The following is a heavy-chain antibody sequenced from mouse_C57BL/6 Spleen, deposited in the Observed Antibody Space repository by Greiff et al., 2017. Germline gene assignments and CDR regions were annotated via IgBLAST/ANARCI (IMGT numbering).Heavy chain of an antibody. V-gene: IGHV5-4*01. J-gene: IGHJ4*01. Sequence: DVHLVESGGGLVKPGGSLKLSCAASGFTFSSYAMSWVRQTPEKRLEWVATISDGGSYTYYPDNVKGRFTISRDNAKNNLYLQMSHLKSEDTAMYYCARDGSSYAMDYWGQGTSVTVSS. CDR3: ARDGSSYAMDY. D-gene: IGHD1-1*01. CDR2: ISDGGSYT. CDR1: GFTFSSYA.